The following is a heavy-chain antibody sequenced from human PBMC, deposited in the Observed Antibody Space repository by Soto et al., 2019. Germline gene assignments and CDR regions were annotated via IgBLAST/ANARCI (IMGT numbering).Heavy chain of an antibody. CDR1: GFTFSSYG. J-gene: IGHJ4*02. D-gene: IGHD5-12*01. CDR3: ARGTRTEYSGYGHFDY. Sequence: GGSLRLSCAASGFTFSSYGMHWVRQAPGKGLEWVAVIWYDVSNKYYADSVKGRFTISRDNSKNTLYLQMNSLRAEDTAVYYCARGTRTEYSGYGHFDYWGQGTLVTVSS. CDR2: IWYDVSNK. V-gene: IGHV3-33*01.